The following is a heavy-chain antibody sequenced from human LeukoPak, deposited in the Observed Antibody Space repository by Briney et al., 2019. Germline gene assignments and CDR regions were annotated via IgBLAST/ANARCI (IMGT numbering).Heavy chain of an antibody. Sequence: ASVKVSCKASGYTFTSYGISWVRQAPGQGLEWMGWISAYNGNTNYAQKLQGRVTMTTDISTSTAYMELRSLRSDDTAVYYCARAYYDFWSGYYTEPNDYWGQGTLVTVSS. CDR1: GYTFTSYG. D-gene: IGHD3-3*01. V-gene: IGHV1-18*01. CDR2: ISAYNGNT. J-gene: IGHJ4*02. CDR3: ARAYYDFWSGYYTEPNDY.